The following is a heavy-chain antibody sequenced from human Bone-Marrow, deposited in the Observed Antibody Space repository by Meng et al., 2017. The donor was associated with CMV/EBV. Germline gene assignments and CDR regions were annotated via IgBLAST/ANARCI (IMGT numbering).Heavy chain of an antibody. CDR3: SRIAAAVAFDY. CDR1: GYTFTSYG. Sequence: ASVKVSCKASGYTFTSYGISWVRQAPGQGLEWMGWISAYNGNTNYAQKLQGRVTMTTETSTSTAYMELRSLRYDDTAVYYWSRIAAAVAFDYWGQGTLVTVSS. D-gene: IGHD6-13*01. V-gene: IGHV1-18*01. J-gene: IGHJ4*02. CDR2: ISAYNGNT.